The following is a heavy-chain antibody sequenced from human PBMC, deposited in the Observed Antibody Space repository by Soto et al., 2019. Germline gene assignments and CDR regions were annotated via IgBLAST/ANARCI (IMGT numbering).Heavy chain of an antibody. CDR1: GYTFTGYY. V-gene: IGHV1-2*04. Sequence: ASVKVSCKASGYTFTGYYIHWVRQAPGQGLEWMGWINPNSGGTNYAQKFQGWVTMTRDTSISTAYMELSRLRSDDTAVYYCARGRGDYSNYDLDYWGQGTLVTVSS. CDR3: ARGRGDYSNYDLDY. D-gene: IGHD4-4*01. J-gene: IGHJ4*02. CDR2: INPNSGGT.